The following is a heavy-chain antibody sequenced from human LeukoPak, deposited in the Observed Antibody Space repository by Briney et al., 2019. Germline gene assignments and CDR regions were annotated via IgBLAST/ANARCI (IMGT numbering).Heavy chain of an antibody. Sequence: PSETLSLTCAVYGGSFSGYYWSWIRQPPGKGLEWIGEINHSGSTNYNPSLKSRVTISVDTSKNQFSLKLSSVTAADTAVYYCARAGRGWFGELLYRNWFDPWGQGTLVTVSS. CDR3: ARAGRGWFGELLYRNWFDP. D-gene: IGHD3-10*01. V-gene: IGHV4-34*01. J-gene: IGHJ5*02. CDR1: GGSFSGYY. CDR2: INHSGST.